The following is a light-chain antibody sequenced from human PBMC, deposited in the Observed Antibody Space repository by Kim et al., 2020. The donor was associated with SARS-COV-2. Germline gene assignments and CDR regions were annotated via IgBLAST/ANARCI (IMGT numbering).Light chain of an antibody. J-gene: IGLJ3*02. CDR2: EVT. CDR3: CSFAGGFTWV. V-gene: IGLV2-23*02. Sequence: GQSITIACTGTRSDVGSYNLVSWYQQHPGKAPKLVIYEVTKRPSGVSSRFSGSKSDNTASLTISGLQAEDEADYYCCSFAGGFTWVFGGGTQLTVL. CDR1: RSDVGSYNL.